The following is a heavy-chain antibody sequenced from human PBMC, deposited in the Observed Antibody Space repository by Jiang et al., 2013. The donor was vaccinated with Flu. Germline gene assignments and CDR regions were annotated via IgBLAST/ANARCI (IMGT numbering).Heavy chain of an antibody. J-gene: IGHJ5*02. Sequence: LLKPSETLSLTCTVSGGSISSYYWSWIRQPPGKGLEWIGYIYYSGSTNYNPSLKSRVTISVDTSKNQFSLKLSSVTAADTAVYYCARDYYDILTGYYGGWFDPWGQGTLVTVSS. V-gene: IGHV4-59*12. D-gene: IGHD3-9*01. CDR2: IYYSGST. CDR1: GGSISSYY. CDR3: ARDYYDILTGYYGGWFDP.